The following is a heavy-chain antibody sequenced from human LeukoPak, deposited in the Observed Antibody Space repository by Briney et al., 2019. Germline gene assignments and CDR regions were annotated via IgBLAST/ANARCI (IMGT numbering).Heavy chain of an antibody. J-gene: IGHJ5*02. Sequence: PSETLSLTCTVSGGSISSSSYYWGWIRQPPGKGLEWIGSIYYSGSTYYNPSLKSRVTISVDTSKNQFSLKLSSVTAADTAVYYCARVEYSSSWYPTYNWFDPWGQGTLVTVSS. CDR3: ARVEYSSSWYPTYNWFDP. CDR1: GGSISSSSYY. CDR2: IYYSGST. V-gene: IGHV4-39*07. D-gene: IGHD6-13*01.